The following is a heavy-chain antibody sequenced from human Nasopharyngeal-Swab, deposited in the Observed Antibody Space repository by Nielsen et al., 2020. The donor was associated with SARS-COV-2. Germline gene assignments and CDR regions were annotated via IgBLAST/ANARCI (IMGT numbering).Heavy chain of an antibody. CDR3: ARVDADYDFWSGSKSGLFDY. J-gene: IGHJ4*02. Sequence: GESLKISCAASGFTFSSYAMSWIRQAPGKGLEWVSYISSSGSTIYYADSVKGRFTISRDNAKNSLYLQMNSLRAEDTAVYYCARVDADYDFWSGSKSGLFDYWGQGTLVTVSS. CDR2: ISSSGSTI. V-gene: IGHV3-48*04. CDR1: GFTFSSYA. D-gene: IGHD3-3*01.